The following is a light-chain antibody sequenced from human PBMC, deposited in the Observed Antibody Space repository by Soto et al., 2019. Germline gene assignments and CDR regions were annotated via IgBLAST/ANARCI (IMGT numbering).Light chain of an antibody. CDR1: SSNLGDNT. V-gene: IGLV1-44*01. Sequence: QSVLTQPPSASGTPGRRVTISCSTSSSNLGDNTVNWYQQVPGAAPKLLIYSYDQRPSGVPDRFSGSKSGTSASLAISGLQSEDEADYYCAAWDASLDGYVFGTGTKVTVL. CDR3: AAWDASLDGYV. J-gene: IGLJ1*01. CDR2: SYD.